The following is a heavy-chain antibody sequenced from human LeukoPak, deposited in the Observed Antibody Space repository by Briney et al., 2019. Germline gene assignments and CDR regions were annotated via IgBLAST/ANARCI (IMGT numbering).Heavy chain of an antibody. CDR1: GYTFTGYY. Sequence: ASVKVSCKASGYTFTGYYMHWVRQAPGQGLEWMGWINPNGGGTNYAQKFQGRVTMTRDTSISTAYMELSRLRSDDTAVYYCARGRERIAAAGYFDYWGQGTLVTVSS. V-gene: IGHV1-2*02. D-gene: IGHD6-13*01. CDR3: ARGRERIAAAGYFDY. J-gene: IGHJ4*02. CDR2: INPNGGGT.